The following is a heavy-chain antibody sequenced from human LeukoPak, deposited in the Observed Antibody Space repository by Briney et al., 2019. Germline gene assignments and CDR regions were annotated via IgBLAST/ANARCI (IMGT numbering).Heavy chain of an antibody. CDR3: ARLTTVTPDNDY. CDR1: GCTFTSYG. V-gene: IGHV1-18*01. CDR2: ISAYNGNT. D-gene: IGHD4-17*01. Sequence: ASVKVSCKASGCTFTSYGISWVRQAPGQGLEWVGWISAYNGNTNYAQNLQGIVTITTDTSTSTAYMELRSLRSDDTAVYYCARLTTVTPDNDYWGQGTLVTVSS. J-gene: IGHJ4*02.